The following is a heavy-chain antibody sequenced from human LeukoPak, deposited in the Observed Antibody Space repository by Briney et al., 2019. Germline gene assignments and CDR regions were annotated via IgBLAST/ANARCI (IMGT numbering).Heavy chain of an antibody. Sequence: GRSLRLSCAASGFTLSNYWMHCVRHAPGKGLVWVSRIYSDGSSKIYADAVKGRFTISRDNAKNTLYLQMNSLRAEDTAVYYSVRMGSGWDCAYCGQGRLVTVSS. CDR3: VRMGSGWDCAY. D-gene: IGHD6-19*01. CDR2: IYSDGSSK. V-gene: IGHV3-74*01. CDR1: GFTLSNYW. J-gene: IGHJ4*02.